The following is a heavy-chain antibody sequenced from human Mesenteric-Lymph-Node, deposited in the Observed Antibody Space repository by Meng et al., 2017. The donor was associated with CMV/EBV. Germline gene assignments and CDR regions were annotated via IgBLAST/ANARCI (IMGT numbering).Heavy chain of an antibody. V-gene: IGHV1-69*04. CDR1: GGTFSRYT. Sequence: SVRVSCKASGGTFSRYTINWVRQAPGQGLECMGRIIPILGIANCAQKFQGRVTITADKSTSTAYMELRSLRSDDTAVYYCAREYSSSSPLDFWGQGTLVTVSS. D-gene: IGHD6-6*01. J-gene: IGHJ4*02. CDR2: IIPILGIA. CDR3: AREYSSSSPLDF.